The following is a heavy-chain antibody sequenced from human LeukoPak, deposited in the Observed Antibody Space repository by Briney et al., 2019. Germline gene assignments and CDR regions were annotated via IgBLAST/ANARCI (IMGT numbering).Heavy chain of an antibody. V-gene: IGHV5-51*01. J-gene: IGHJ4*02. CDR1: GYSFSSYW. D-gene: IGHD4-23*01. CDR3: ARRDYGGKHFDY. CDR2: IYPGDSDT. Sequence: GVSLKISCKGSGYSFSSYWIAWVRQMPGKGLELMGIIYPGDSDTTYSPSFQGQVTISADKSINTAYLHWSSLKASDTAMYYCARRDYGGKHFDYWGQGTLVTVSS.